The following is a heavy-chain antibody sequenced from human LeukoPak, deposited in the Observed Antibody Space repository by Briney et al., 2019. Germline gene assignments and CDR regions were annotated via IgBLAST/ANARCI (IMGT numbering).Heavy chain of an antibody. CDR1: GGSITSYY. Sequence: SETLSLTCTVSGGSITSYYWSWIRQPPGKGLEWIGYIYHSGSTNYNPPLKSRVTISVETSKNQFSLRLRSVTAADSAVYYCARHIPGNPYFDYWGQGTLVTVSS. D-gene: IGHD2/OR15-2a*01. CDR3: ARHIPGNPYFDY. CDR2: IYHSGST. J-gene: IGHJ4*02. V-gene: IGHV4-59*08.